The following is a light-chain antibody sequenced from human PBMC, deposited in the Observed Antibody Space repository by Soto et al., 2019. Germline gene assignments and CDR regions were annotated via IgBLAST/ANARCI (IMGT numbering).Light chain of an antibody. V-gene: IGKV3-20*01. Sequence: EVVLTQSPGTLSLSPGERATLSCRASQSVTNNYFAWYQQKPGQAPRLLIFGSSDRVTGTPDRFSGSGSGTDFTLTISRLEPEDSAVYYCQQYGSSPPYTFGQGTKLEIK. CDR1: QSVTNNY. CDR2: GSS. J-gene: IGKJ2*01. CDR3: QQYGSSPPYT.